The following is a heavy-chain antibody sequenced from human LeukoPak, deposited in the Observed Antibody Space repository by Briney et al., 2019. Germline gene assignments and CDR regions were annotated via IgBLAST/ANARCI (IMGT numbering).Heavy chain of an antibody. V-gene: IGHV3-48*04. CDR3: ARGTSYSSRDGDI. Sequence: GGSLRLSCAASGFTFSSYSMNWVRQAPGKGLEWVSSISSSSSTIYYADSVKGRFTISRDNAKNSLYLQMNSLRAEDTAVYYCARGTSYSSRDGDIWGQGTMVTVSS. D-gene: IGHD6-13*01. CDR2: ISSSSSTI. CDR1: GFTFSSYS. J-gene: IGHJ3*02.